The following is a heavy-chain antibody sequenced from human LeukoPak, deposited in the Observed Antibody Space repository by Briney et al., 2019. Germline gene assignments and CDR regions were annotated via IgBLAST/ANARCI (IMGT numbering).Heavy chain of an antibody. CDR3: TSRTAAWEEFGY. J-gene: IGHJ4*02. V-gene: IGHV3-15*07. CDR1: GFTFNNAW. CDR2: IKSKTDGGTT. Sequence: GGSLRLSCAASGFTFNNAWMSWVRQAPGKGLEWVGRIKSKTDGGTTDYAAPVKGRFTISRDDSKNTLYLQMNSLKIEDTAVYYCTSRTAAWEEFGYWGQGTLVTVSS. D-gene: IGHD6-6*01.